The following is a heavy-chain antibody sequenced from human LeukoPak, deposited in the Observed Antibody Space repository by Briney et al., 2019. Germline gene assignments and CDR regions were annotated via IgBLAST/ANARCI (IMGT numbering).Heavy chain of an antibody. CDR2: INHSGST. V-gene: IGHV4-34*01. Sequence: SETLSLTCAVYGGSFSGYYWSWIRQPPGKGLEWIGEINHSGSTSYNPSLKSRVTISVDTSKNQFSLKLSSVTAADTAVYYCASRVVVPAATRFWFDPWGQGTLVTVSS. D-gene: IGHD2-2*01. CDR1: GGSFSGYY. J-gene: IGHJ5*02. CDR3: ASRVVVPAATRFWFDP.